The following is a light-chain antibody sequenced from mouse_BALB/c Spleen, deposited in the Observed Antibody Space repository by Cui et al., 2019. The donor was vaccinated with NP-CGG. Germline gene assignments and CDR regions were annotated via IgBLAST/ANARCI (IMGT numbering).Light chain of an antibody. CDR3: ALWYSNHWV. CDR2: GTN. CDR1: TGAVTTNNY. Sequence: QAVVTQESALTTSPGETVTITCRSSTGAVTTNNYANWVQEKPDHLFTGLIGGTNNRVPGVPARFSGSLIGDNAALTITGAQTEDEAIYFCALWYSNHWVFGGGTKLTVL. V-gene: IGLV1*01. J-gene: IGLJ1*01.